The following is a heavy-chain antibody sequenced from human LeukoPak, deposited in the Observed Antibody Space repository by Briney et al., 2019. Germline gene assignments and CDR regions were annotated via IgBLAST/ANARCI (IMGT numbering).Heavy chain of an antibody. Sequence: SVKVSCKASGGTFSSYAISWVRQAPGQGLEWMGGIIPIFGTANYAQKFQGRVTITADESTSTAYMELSSLRSEDTAVYYCARDPRTYYYDSSGYPPGWAEYFQHWGQGTLVTVSS. CDR1: GGTFSSYA. CDR3: ARDPRTYYYDSSGYPPGWAEYFQH. V-gene: IGHV1-69*13. D-gene: IGHD3-22*01. J-gene: IGHJ1*01. CDR2: IIPIFGTA.